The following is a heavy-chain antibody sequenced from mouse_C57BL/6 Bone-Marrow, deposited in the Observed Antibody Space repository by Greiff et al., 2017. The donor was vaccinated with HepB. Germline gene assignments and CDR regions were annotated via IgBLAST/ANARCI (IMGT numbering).Heavy chain of an antibody. CDR2: ISGGGGNT. D-gene: IGHD1-1*01. CDR1: GFTFSSYT. CDR3: ARRRSFDY. V-gene: IGHV5-9*01. Sequence: DVMLVESGGGLVKPGGSLKLSCAASGFTFSSYTMSWVRQTPEKRLEWVATISGGGGNTYYPDSVKGRFTISRDNAKNTLYLQMSSLRSEDTALYYCARRRSFDYWGQGTTLTVSS. J-gene: IGHJ2*01.